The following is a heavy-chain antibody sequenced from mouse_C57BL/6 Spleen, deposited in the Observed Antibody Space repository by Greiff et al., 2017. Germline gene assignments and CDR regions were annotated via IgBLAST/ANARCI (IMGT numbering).Heavy chain of an antibody. V-gene: IGHV5-4*01. J-gene: IGHJ2*01. D-gene: IGHD2-4*01. CDR3: ARDSDYDYDEGFEY. CDR1: GFTFSSYA. CDR2: ISDGGSYT. Sequence: EVQGVESGGGLVKPGGSLKLSCAASGFTFSSYAMSWVRQTPEKRLEWVATISDGGSYTYYPANVKGRFTISRDKAKNNLYPQMSHVKSEDTAMYYCARDSDYDYDEGFEYWGHGTTLTGSS.